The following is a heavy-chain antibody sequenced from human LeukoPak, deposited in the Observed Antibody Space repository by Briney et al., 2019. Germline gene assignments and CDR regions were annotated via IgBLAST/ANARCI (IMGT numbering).Heavy chain of an antibody. D-gene: IGHD3-22*01. CDR1: GGSISSYY. Sequence: SETLSLTCTVSGGSISSYYWSWIRQPAGKGLEWIGRIYTSGSTNYNPSLKSRVTMSVDTSKNQFSLKLSSVTAADTAVYYCASTYYYDSSGYYYGYWGQGTLVTVSS. J-gene: IGHJ4*02. CDR3: ASTYYYDSSGYYYGY. CDR2: IYTSGST. V-gene: IGHV4-4*07.